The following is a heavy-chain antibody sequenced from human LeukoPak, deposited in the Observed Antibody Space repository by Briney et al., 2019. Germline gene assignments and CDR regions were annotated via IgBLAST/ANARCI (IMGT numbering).Heavy chain of an antibody. CDR3: AREEYSSDWYGHDS. J-gene: IGHJ4*02. Sequence: SETLSLTCTVSGGSISSSSYYWGWIRQPPGKGLEWIGSIYYSGSTYYNPSLKSRVTISVDTSKNQFSLKLSSVTAADTAAYYCAREEYSSDWYGHDSWGQGTLVTVSS. CDR2: IYYSGST. V-gene: IGHV4-39*07. CDR1: GGSISSSSYY. D-gene: IGHD6-13*01.